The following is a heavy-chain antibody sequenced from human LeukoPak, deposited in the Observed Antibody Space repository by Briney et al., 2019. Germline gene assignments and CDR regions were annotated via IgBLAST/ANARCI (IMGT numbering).Heavy chain of an antibody. CDR3: ARHKDYYYYGMDV. V-gene: IGHV4-59*08. CDR2: IYYSGST. J-gene: IGHJ6*02. CDR1: GGSISSYY. Sequence: SETLSLTCTVSGGSISSYYWSWIRQPPGKGLEWIGYIYYSGSTNYNPSLKSRVTISVDTSKNQFSLKLSSVTAADTAVYYCARHKDYYYYGMDVWGQGTTVTVSS.